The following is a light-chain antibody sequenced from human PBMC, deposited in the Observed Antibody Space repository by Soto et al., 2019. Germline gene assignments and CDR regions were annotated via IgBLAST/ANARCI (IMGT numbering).Light chain of an antibody. CDR1: SGHSTYA. CDR2: LNSDGRH. CDR3: QTWGTGGDVV. V-gene: IGLV4-69*01. Sequence: QLVLTQSPSASASLGASVKLTCTLSSGHSTYAIAWHQQQPEKGPRYLMKLNSDGRHSKGDGIPDRFSGTSSGAERYLTISSLQSEDEAYYYSQTWGTGGDVVFGGGTKVTVL. J-gene: IGLJ2*01.